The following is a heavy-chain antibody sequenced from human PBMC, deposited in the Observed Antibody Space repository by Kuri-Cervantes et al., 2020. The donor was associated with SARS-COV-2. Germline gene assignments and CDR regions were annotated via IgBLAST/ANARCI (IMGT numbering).Heavy chain of an antibody. CDR3: TSNDFWSGYYHDY. Sequence: GGSLRLSCVASGFTFSNYGMHWVRQAPGKGLEWVGFIRSKAYGGTTEYAASVKGRFTISRDDSKSIAYLQMNSLKTEDTAVYYCTSNDFWSGYYHDYWGQGTLVTVSS. J-gene: IGHJ4*02. D-gene: IGHD3-3*01. CDR1: GFTFSNYG. CDR2: IRSKAYGGTT. V-gene: IGHV3-49*04.